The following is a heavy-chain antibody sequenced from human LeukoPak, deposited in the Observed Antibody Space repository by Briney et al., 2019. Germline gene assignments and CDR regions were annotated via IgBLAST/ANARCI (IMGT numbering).Heavy chain of an antibody. J-gene: IGHJ4*02. D-gene: IGHD5-12*01. CDR1: GGSIRSGDYY. CDR2: IYYSGST. Sequence: ASETLSLTCTVSGGSIRSGDYYWSWIRQPPGKGLEWIGYIYYSGSTNYNPSLKSRVTISVDTSKNQFSLKLSSVTAADTAVYYCARRGDSGYDQVDYWGQGTLVTVSS. CDR3: ARRGDSGYDQVDY. V-gene: IGHV4-61*08.